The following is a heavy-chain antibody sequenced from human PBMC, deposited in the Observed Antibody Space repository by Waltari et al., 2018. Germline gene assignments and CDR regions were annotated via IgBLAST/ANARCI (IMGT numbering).Heavy chain of an antibody. D-gene: IGHD3-22*01. CDR3: ARYYYDSSDAFDI. CDR2: IYTSGST. J-gene: IGHJ3*02. CDR1: GGSISSYY. Sequence: QVQLQESGPGLVKPSETLSLTCTVSGGSISSYYWSWIRQPPGKGLEWIGYIYTSGSTNYNPSLKSRVTISVDTSKNQFSLKLSSVTAADTAVYYCARYYYDSSDAFDIWGQGTMVTVSS. V-gene: IGHV4-4*09.